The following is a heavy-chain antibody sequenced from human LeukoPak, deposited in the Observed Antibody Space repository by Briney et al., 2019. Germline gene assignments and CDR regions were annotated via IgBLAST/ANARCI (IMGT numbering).Heavy chain of an antibody. J-gene: IGHJ3*02. CDR2: INPNSGGT. D-gene: IGHD3-9*01. V-gene: IGHV1-2*04. Sequence: GASVKVSCKASGYTFTDYYMHWVRQAPGQGLEWMGWINPNSGGTNYAQKFQGWVTMTRDTSISTAYMELRSLRSDDTAVYYCARVSPPLRLRYFERGGDAFDIWGQGTMVTVSS. CDR1: GYTFTDYY. CDR3: ARVSPPLRLRYFERGGDAFDI.